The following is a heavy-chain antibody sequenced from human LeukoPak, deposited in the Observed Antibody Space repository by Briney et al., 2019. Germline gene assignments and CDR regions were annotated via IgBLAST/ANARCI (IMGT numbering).Heavy chain of an antibody. Sequence: SETLSLTCTVSGGSISSSSYYWGWIRQPPGKGLEWIGSIYYSGSTYYNPSLKSRVTIPVDTSKNQFSLKLSSVTAADTAVYYCARDGSSGTYYFDYWGQGTLVTVSS. CDR3: ARDGSSGTYYFDY. CDR1: GGSISSSSYY. CDR2: IYYSGST. D-gene: IGHD3-22*01. V-gene: IGHV4-39*07. J-gene: IGHJ4*02.